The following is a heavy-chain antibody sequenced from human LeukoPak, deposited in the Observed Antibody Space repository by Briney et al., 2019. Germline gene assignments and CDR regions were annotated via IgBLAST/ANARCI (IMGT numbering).Heavy chain of an antibody. CDR2: ISGSGGST. CDR1: GFTFSSYA. D-gene: IGHD3-22*01. J-gene: IGHJ1*01. CDR3: AKDIRRYYYDSSGYDRERSQH. Sequence: GGSLRLSCAASGFTFSSYAMSWVRQAPGKGLEWVSAISGSGGSTYYADSVKGRYTISRDNSKNTLYLQMNSLRAEDTAVYYCAKDIRRYYYDSSGYDRERSQHWGQGTLVTVSS. V-gene: IGHV3-23*01.